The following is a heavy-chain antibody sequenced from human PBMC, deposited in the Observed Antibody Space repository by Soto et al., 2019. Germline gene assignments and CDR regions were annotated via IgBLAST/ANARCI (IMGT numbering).Heavy chain of an antibody. J-gene: IGHJ5*02. Sequence: QVQLQESGPGLVKPSETLSLTCTVSGGSISSYYWSWIRQPPGKGLEWIGYIYYSGSTNYNPSLKSRVTISVDTSKHQFSRKLSSVTAADTAVYYCARAKAPLYSSSWYWFDPWGQGTLVTVSS. D-gene: IGHD6-13*01. V-gene: IGHV4-59*08. CDR2: IYYSGST. CDR1: GGSISSYY. CDR3: ARAKAPLYSSSWYWFDP.